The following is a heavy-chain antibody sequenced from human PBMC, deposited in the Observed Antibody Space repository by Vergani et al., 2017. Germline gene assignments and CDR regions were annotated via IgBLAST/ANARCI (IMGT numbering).Heavy chain of an antibody. CDR2: IYHSGST. D-gene: IGHD6-6*01. CDR1: GGSISSGGYS. CDR3: ASSSRAARPDPYYFDY. J-gene: IGHJ4*02. V-gene: IGHV4-30-2*01. Sequence: QLQLQESGSGLVKPSQTLSLTCAVSGGSISSGGYSWSWIRQPPGKGLEWIGYIYHSGSTYYNPSLKSRVTISVDRSKNQFSLKLSSVTAADTAVYYCASSSRAARPDPYYFDYWGQGTLVTVSS.